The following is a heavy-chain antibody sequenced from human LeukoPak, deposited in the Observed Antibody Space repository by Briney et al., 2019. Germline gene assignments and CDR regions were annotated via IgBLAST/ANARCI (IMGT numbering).Heavy chain of an antibody. CDR2: IYTSGST. CDR1: GGSISSGSYY. J-gene: IGHJ1*01. V-gene: IGHV4-61*02. CDR3: AGIWFGDLYFQH. D-gene: IGHD3-10*01. Sequence: SETLSLTCTVSGGSISSGSYYWSWIRQPAGKGLEWIGRIYTSGSTNYNPSLKSRVTISVDTSKNQFSLKLSSVTAADTAVYYCAGIWFGDLYFQHWGQGTLVTVSS.